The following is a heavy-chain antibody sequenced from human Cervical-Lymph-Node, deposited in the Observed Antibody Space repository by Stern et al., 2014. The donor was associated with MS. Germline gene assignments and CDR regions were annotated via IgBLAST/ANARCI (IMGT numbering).Heavy chain of an antibody. V-gene: IGHV4-30-4*01. CDR3: ARGGYDSGVDF. CDR2: IYYSGTT. CDR1: GDSITSPDYY. Sequence: QDQLVQSGPGLLRPSQTLSLTCTVSGDSITSPDYYWTWIRRPPGKGLEWIGYIYYSGTTFYNPSLKSRVTISVDKSKIQFSLRLSSVTASDTAMYYCARGGYDSGVDFWGQGTLVTVSS. D-gene: IGHD6-19*01. J-gene: IGHJ4*02.